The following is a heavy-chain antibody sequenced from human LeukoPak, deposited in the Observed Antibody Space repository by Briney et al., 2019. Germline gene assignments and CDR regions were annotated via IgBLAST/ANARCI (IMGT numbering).Heavy chain of an antibody. J-gene: IGHJ6*03. Sequence: SETLSLTCAVYGGSFSGYYWSWIRQPPGKGLEWIGEINHSGSTNYNPSLKSRVTISVDTSKNQFSLKLSSVTAADTAVYYCARSMVRGVITKYYYYYMDVWGKGTTVTISS. CDR2: INHSGST. CDR1: GGSFSGYY. CDR3: ARSMVRGVITKYYYYYMDV. D-gene: IGHD3-10*01. V-gene: IGHV4-34*01.